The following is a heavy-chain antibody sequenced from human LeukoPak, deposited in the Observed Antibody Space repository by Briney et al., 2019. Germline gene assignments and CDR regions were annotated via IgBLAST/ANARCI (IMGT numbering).Heavy chain of an antibody. CDR2: IYSSGST. CDR1: GGSFSGYY. V-gene: IGHV4-34*01. CDR3: ARHPSHSCYANNGYTYEAFDF. D-gene: IGHD3-22*01. Sequence: SETLSLTCAVYGGSFSGYYWSWIRQPPGKGLEWIGRIYSSGSTDYNPSLKSRVTISVDTSKNQFSLKLTSVTAADTAVYYCARHPSHSCYANNGYTYEAFDFWGQGTLVTVSS. J-gene: IGHJ3*01.